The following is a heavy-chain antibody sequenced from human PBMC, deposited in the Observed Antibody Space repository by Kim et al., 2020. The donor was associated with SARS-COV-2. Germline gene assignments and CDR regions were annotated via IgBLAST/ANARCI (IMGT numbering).Heavy chain of an antibody. J-gene: IGHJ4*02. V-gene: IGHV3-21*01. Sequence: GGSLRLSCAASGFTFSSYSMNWVRQAPGKGLEWVSSISSSSSYIYYADSVKGRFTISRDNAKNSLYLQMNSLRAEDTAVYYCARDLPTYYYDSSGSFDYWGQGTLVTVSS. CDR2: ISSSSSYI. CDR1: GFTFSSYS. D-gene: IGHD3-22*01. CDR3: ARDLPTYYYDSSGSFDY.